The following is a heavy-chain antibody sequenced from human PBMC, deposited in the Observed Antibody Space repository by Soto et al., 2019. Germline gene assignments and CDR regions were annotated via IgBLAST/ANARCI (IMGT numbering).Heavy chain of an antibody. Sequence: QVQLQESGPGLVKPSGTLSLTCAVSGGSISSSNWWSWVRQPPGKGLEWIGEIYHSGSINYNPSLKSRVTISVEKSKNQFSLKLSSVTAADTAVYYCASRTDYDILTGYFNWFDPWGQGTLVTVSS. CDR3: ASRTDYDILTGYFNWFDP. D-gene: IGHD3-9*01. J-gene: IGHJ5*02. CDR2: IYHSGSI. CDR1: GGSISSSNW. V-gene: IGHV4-4*02.